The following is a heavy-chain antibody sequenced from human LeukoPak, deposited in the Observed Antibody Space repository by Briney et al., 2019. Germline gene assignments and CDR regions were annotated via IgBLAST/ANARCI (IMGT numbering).Heavy chain of an antibody. CDR3: ARHERVIVVLVAATLVGWFDP. D-gene: IGHD2-15*01. J-gene: IGHJ5*02. Sequence: PSETLSLTCTVSGGSISSSSYYWGWIRQPPGKGLEWIGSIYYSGSTSYNPSLKSRVTISVDTSKNQFSLKLSSVTAADTAVYYCARHERVIVVLVAATLVGWFDPWGQGTLVTVSS. V-gene: IGHV4-39*01. CDR2: IYYSGST. CDR1: GGSISSSSYY.